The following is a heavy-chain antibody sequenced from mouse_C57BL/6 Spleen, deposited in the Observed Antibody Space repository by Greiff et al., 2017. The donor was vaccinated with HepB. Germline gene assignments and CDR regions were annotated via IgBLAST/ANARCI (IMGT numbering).Heavy chain of an antibody. J-gene: IGHJ4*01. Sequence: VQLKESGPGLVQPSQSLSITCTVSGFSLTSYGVHWVRQSPGKGLEWLGVIWSGGSTDYNAAFISRLSISKDNSKSQVFFKMNSLQADDTAIYYCARSYYYGRSPYAMDYWGQGTSVTVSS. CDR2: IWSGGST. V-gene: IGHV2-2*01. CDR3: ARSYYYGRSPYAMDY. CDR1: GFSLTSYG. D-gene: IGHD1-1*01.